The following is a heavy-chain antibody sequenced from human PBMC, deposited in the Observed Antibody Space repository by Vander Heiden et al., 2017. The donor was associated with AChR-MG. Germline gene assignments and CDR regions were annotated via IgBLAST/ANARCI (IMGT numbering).Heavy chain of an antibody. CDR2: ISGSGGST. D-gene: IGHD6-19*01. CDR3: AKVGGRGQQWDFDY. J-gene: IGHJ4*02. Sequence: EVQLLESGGGLVQPGGSLRPSCEASGFTFSSYARGWVRQAPGKGLEWVSAISGSGGSTYYADSVKGRFTISRDNSKNTLYLQMNSLRAEDTAVYYCAKVGGRGQQWDFDYWGQGTLVTVSS. CDR1: GFTFSSYA. V-gene: IGHV3-23*01.